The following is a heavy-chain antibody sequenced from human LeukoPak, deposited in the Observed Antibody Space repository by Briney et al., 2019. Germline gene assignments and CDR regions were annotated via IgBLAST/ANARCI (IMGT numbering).Heavy chain of an antibody. CDR2: ISSDENNK. J-gene: IGHJ5*02. V-gene: IGHV3-30*03. Sequence: PGRFLRLSCAASGFTFSSYVMHWVRQAPGKGLEWVALISSDENNKYHADSVKGRFTISRDNSKNTLFLQMNSLRAEDTAVYYCAREASQSSSWFPYNWFDPWGQGTLVTVSS. CDR1: GFTFSSYV. D-gene: IGHD6-13*01. CDR3: AREASQSSSWFPYNWFDP.